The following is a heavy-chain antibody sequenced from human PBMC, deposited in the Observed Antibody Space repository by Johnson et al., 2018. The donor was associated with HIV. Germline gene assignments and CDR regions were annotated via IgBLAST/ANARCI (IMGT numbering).Heavy chain of an antibody. V-gene: IGHV3-20*04. Sequence: VQLVESGGSVVRPGGSLRLSCAGSGFIFKDYGMIWVRQGPGKGLEWVSGINWNGGSTTYADSVKGRFTISRDNSKNTLYLQMASLRAEDTAVYYCARGVSPERQAGPDAFDIWGQGTMVTVSS. D-gene: IGHD1-14*01. CDR1: GFIFKDYG. J-gene: IGHJ3*02. CDR2: INWNGGST. CDR3: ARGVSPERQAGPDAFDI.